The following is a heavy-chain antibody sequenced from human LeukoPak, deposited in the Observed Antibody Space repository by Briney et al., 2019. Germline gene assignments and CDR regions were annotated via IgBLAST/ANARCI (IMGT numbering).Heavy chain of an antibody. V-gene: IGHV4-59*08. J-gene: IGHJ4*02. CDR2: IHYSGYT. CDR3: ARSARVEPTSGYYFDS. D-gene: IGHD2-15*01. Sequence: SETLSLTCTVSGGPVSGYFWSWNRQPPGKGLEWIGYIHYSGYTIYSPSFGSRVSISVDTSKNNFSLRLSSVTAADTAVYYCARSARVEPTSGYYFDSWGRGTLVTVSS. CDR1: GGPVSGYF.